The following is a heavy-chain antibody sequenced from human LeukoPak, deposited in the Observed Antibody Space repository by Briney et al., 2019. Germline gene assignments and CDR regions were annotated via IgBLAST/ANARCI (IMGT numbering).Heavy chain of an antibody. Sequence: GGSLRLSCAASGFTFGNYNINWVRLAPGKGLEWVSYISSSGTTLYYADSVKGRFTISRDNAKNSLYLQMNSLRAEDTATYYCARGRGGTDDFWSGYYTGYFDYWGQGTLVTVSS. CDR2: ISSSGTTL. D-gene: IGHD3-3*01. CDR3: ARGRGGTDDFWSGYYTGYFDY. V-gene: IGHV3-48*01. J-gene: IGHJ4*02. CDR1: GFTFGNYN.